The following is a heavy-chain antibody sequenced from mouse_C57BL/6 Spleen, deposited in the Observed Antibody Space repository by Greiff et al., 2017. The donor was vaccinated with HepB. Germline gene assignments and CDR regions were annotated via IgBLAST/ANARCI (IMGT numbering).Heavy chain of an antibody. CDR1: GFTFTSYW. J-gene: IGHJ2*01. Sequence: QVQLQQPGAELVKPGASVKLSCKASGFTFTSYWVQWVKQRPGQGLEWIGAIDPSDSYTNNTQNFKGKATLTVDTSSSTSYMQHSRLTSENYAVFYCARHYGSTRFDYWGQGTTLTVSS. CDR3: ARHYGSTRFDY. V-gene: IGHV1-50*01. D-gene: IGHD1-1*01. CDR2: IDPSDSYT.